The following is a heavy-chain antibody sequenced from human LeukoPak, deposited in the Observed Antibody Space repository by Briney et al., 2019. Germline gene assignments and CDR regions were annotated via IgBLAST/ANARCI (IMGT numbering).Heavy chain of an antibody. CDR3: ARDRRESSKPNDAFDI. CDR1: GGPISSYY. V-gene: IGHV4-59*01. CDR2: IYYTGST. D-gene: IGHD4-11*01. Sequence: SETLSLTCSVSGGPISSYYWSWIRQPPGKGLEWIGYIYYTGSTNYNPSLESRVTISIDTSKKQLSLKLRSVTAADTAVYYCARDRRESSKPNDAFDIWGQGTMVTVSS. J-gene: IGHJ3*02.